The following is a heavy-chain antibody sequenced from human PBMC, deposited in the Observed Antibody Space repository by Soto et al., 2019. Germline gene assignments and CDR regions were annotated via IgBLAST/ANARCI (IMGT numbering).Heavy chain of an antibody. J-gene: IGHJ1*01. V-gene: IGHV1-69*02. CDR3: ARVVTVYGDYGQYFQH. CDR2: IIPILGIA. CDR1: GGTFSSYT. D-gene: IGHD4-17*01. Sequence: QVQLVQSGAEVKKPGSSVEVSCKASGGTFSSYTISWVRQAPGQGLEWMGRIIPILGIANYAQKFQGRVTITADKSTSTAYMELSSLRSEDTAVYYCARVVTVYGDYGQYFQHWGQGTLVTVSS.